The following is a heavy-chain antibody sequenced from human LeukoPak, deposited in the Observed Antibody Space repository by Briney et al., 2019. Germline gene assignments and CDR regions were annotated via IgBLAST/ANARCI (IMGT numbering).Heavy chain of an antibody. CDR3: ARGLYDSSGYYPNYYYYYMDV. CDR2: INHSGST. CDR1: GGSFSGYY. V-gene: IGHV4-34*01. J-gene: IGHJ6*03. D-gene: IGHD3-22*01. Sequence: SETLSLTCAVYGGSFSGYYWSWIRQPPGKGLEWIGEINHSGSTNYNPSLKSRVTISVDTSKNQFSLKLSSVTAADTAVYYCARGLYDSSGYYPNYYYYYMDVWGKGTTVTISS.